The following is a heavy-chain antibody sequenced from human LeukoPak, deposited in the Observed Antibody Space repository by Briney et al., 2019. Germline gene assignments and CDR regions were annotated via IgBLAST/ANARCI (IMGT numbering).Heavy chain of an antibody. D-gene: IGHD6-13*01. V-gene: IGHV4-59*01. CDR3: ARGRSVAAAGTDDYYYYYGMDV. CDR2: IYHSGST. J-gene: IGHJ6*02. CDR1: GGSIIGYY. Sequence: SETLSLTCTVSGGSIIGYYWNWIRQPPGKGLDWIGYIYHSGSTNYNPSLKSRVTISVDTSKNQFSLKLSSVTAADTAVYYCARGRSVAAAGTDDYYYYYGMDVWGQGTTVTVSS.